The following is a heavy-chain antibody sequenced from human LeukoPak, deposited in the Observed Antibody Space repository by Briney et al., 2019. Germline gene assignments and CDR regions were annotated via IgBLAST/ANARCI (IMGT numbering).Heavy chain of an antibody. CDR2: ISAYNGNT. Sequence: GASVKVSCKASGYTFTSYGISWVRQAPGQGLEWMGWISAYNGNTNYAQKLQGRVTMTTDTSTSTAYMELRSLRSDDTAVYYCARGGYSYGYLDNWFDPWGQGTLVTVSS. J-gene: IGHJ5*02. D-gene: IGHD5-18*01. CDR1: GYTFTSYG. V-gene: IGHV1-18*01. CDR3: ARGGYSYGYLDNWFDP.